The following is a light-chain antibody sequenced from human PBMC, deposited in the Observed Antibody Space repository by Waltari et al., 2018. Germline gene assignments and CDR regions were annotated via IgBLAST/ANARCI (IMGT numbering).Light chain of an antibody. J-gene: IGLJ2*01. CDR1: SSTSAAGYD. CDR2: GNN. V-gene: IGLV1-40*01. Sequence: QPVLTQPHSVSGAPGQRITISCTATSSTSAAGYDVHLYLKLPGTAPKLLSLGNNNRPSGVPDRFSASKSDTSASLAITGLQAEDEADYYCQSYDSSLSGVILGGGTKLTVL. CDR3: QSYDSSLSGVI.